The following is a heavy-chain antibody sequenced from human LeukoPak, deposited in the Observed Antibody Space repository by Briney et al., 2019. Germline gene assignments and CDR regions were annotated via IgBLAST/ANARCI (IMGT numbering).Heavy chain of an antibody. Sequence: GGSLRLSCAASGFTFSSYAMSWVRQAPGKGLEWVSATSGSGGSTYYADSVKGRFTISRDNSKNTLYLQMNSLRAEDTAVYYCAKDMLRSDDSSGYYADYWGQGTLVTVSS. CDR2: TSGSGGST. CDR3: AKDMLRSDDSSGYYADY. D-gene: IGHD3-22*01. J-gene: IGHJ4*02. CDR1: GFTFSSYA. V-gene: IGHV3-23*01.